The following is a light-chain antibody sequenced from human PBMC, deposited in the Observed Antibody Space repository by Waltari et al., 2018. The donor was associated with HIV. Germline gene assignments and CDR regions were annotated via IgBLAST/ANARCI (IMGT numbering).Light chain of an antibody. CDR3: CAYAGSTTYVI. V-gene: IGLV2-23*02. CDR2: EVS. J-gene: IGLJ2*01. CDR1: SSDVGGYNL. Sequence: QSALTQPASVSGSPGQSITISRTGTSSDVGGYNLVSWYQQHPGKAPKLRVYEVSKRPSGVSNRFSGSKSGNTASLTISGLQAEDEADYYCCAYAGSTTYVIFGGGTKLTVL.